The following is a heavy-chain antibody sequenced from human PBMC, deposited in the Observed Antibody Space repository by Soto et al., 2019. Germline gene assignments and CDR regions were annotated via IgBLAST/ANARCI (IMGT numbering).Heavy chain of an antibody. CDR2: IYHSGST. Sequence: QLQLQESGSGLVKPSQTLSLTCAVSGGSISSGGYSWSWIRQPPGKGLEWIGYIYHSGSTYYNPSLXRXVXIXXDRSKNHFSLKLRPVTAANTAVYSCAPGRALPRHYWGHGTLVTVSS. V-gene: IGHV4-30-2*01. CDR1: GGSISSGGYS. D-gene: IGHD3-10*01. J-gene: IGHJ4*01. CDR3: APGRALPRHY.